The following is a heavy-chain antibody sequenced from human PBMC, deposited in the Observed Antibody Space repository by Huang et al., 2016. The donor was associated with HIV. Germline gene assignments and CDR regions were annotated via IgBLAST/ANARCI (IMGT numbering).Heavy chain of an antibody. Sequence: EMQLAESGGGLVTPGGSLRLTCSASKTISGYNMHWVRQAPWKGLEWVSASSGSSNHRNYADDVKGRFSIARDNGKKSLYLQMNSLRVEDTAIYYCATAPIMPDYLEHWGQGALVTVSS. J-gene: IGHJ4*02. CDR3: ATAPIMPDYLEH. CDR2: SSGSSNHR. D-gene: IGHD2-2*01. V-gene: IGHV3-21*01. CDR1: KTISGYN.